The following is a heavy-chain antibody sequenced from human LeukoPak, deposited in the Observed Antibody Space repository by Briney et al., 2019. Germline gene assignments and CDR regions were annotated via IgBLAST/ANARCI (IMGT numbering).Heavy chain of an antibody. CDR1: GFTVSSNY. D-gene: IGHD1-1*01. CDR2: IYSGGST. Sequence: GGSLRLSCAASGFTVSSNYTSWVRQAPGKGLEWVSVIYSGGSTYYADSVKGRFTISRDNSKNTLYLQMNSLRAEDTAVYYCARDPPKEGYPYWGQGTLVTVSS. J-gene: IGHJ4*02. V-gene: IGHV3-53*01. CDR3: ARDPPKEGYPY.